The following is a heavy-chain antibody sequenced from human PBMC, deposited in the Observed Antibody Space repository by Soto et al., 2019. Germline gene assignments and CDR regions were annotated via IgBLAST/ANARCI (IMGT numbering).Heavy chain of an antibody. V-gene: IGHV4-30-4*08. CDR1: GGSISGDYY. CDR3: AGGGARWPGYFDS. J-gene: IGHJ4*02. CDR2: IYDSGSP. Sequence: PSETLSLTCSVSGGSISGDYYWSWIRQSREKGVEWIGFIYDSGSPYSNPALQSRLSMSLDTSKNQLFLKMRSVTAADTAVYYCAGGGARWPGYFDSWGQGALVTVSS. D-gene: IGHD2-15*01.